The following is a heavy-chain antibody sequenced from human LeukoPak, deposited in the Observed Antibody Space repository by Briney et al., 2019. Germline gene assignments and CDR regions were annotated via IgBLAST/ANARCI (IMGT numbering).Heavy chain of an antibody. J-gene: IGHJ4*02. V-gene: IGHV3-33*01. CDR3: TRYNNDRFDY. Sequence: GGSLRLSCAGSGFTFGGYGMHWFRQTPGKGLEWVAVIAYDGSRAFYADSVKGRFTISRDHSKNTMSVQMDDLRAEDTAVYYCTRYNNDRFDYWGQGTLVTVSS. CDR2: IAYDGSRA. CDR1: GFTFGGYG. D-gene: IGHD1-14*01.